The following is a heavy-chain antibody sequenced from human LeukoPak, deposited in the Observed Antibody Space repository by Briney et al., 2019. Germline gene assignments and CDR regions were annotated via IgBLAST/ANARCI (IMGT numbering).Heavy chain of an antibody. V-gene: IGHV4-59*08. CDR2: IYYSGST. J-gene: IGHJ5*02. D-gene: IGHD2-15*01. CDR1: GGSISSYY. CDR3: ARIDGRSRWSWFDP. Sequence: PSETLSLTCTVSGGSISSYYWSWIRQPPGKGLEWIGYIYYSGSTNYNPSLKSRVTISVDTSKNQFSLKLSSVTAADTAVYYCARIDGRSRWSWFDPWGQGTLVTVSS.